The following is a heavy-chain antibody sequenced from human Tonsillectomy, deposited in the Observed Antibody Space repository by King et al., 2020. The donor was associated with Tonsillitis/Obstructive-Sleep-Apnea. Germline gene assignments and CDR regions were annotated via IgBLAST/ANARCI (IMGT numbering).Heavy chain of an antibody. V-gene: IGHV1-18*01. CDR2: ISAYNGNT. CDR1: GYTFTSYG. J-gene: IGHJ6*03. CDR3: ARVVVVVPAAISYYYYYMDV. D-gene: IGHD2-2*01. Sequence: GQLVQSGAEVKKPGASVKVSCKASGYTFTSYGISWVRQAPGQGLEWMGWISAYNGNTNYAQKFQGRVTMTTDTSTSTAYMELRSLRSDDTAVYYCARVVVVVPAAISYYYYYMDVWGKGTTVTVSS.